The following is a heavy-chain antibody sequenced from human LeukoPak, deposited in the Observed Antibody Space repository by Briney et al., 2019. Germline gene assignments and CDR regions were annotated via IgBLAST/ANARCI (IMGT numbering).Heavy chain of an antibody. CDR1: GFTFSSYG. Sequence: PGGSLRLSCAASGFTFSSYGMHWVRQAPGKGLEWVAFIRYDGSNKYYADSVKGRFTISRDNSKNTLYLQMNSLRAEDTAVYYCANGVLYYYYYMDVWGKGTTVTVSS. D-gene: IGHD2-8*01. V-gene: IGHV3-30*02. CDR2: IRYDGSNK. CDR3: ANGVLYYYYYMDV. J-gene: IGHJ6*03.